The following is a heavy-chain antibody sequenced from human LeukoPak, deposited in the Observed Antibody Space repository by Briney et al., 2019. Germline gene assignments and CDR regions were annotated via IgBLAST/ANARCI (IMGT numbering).Heavy chain of an antibody. V-gene: IGHV4-34*01. J-gene: IGHJ4*02. CDR1: GGSFSGYY. CDR2: INHSGST. CDR3: ASGGYYYGSGSYYKGYYFDY. Sequence: SETLSLTCAVYGGSFSGYYWSWIRQPPGKGLEWIGEINHSGSTNYNPSLKSRVTISVDKSKNQFSLKLSSVTAADTAVYYCASGGYYYGSGSYYKGYYFDYWGQGTLVTVSS. D-gene: IGHD3-10*01.